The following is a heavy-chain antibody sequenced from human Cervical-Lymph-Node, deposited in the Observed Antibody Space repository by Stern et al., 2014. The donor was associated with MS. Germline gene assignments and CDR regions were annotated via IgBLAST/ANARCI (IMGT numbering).Heavy chain of an antibody. Sequence: MQLVESGPGLVKPSETLSLTCAVSGGSISSRYWGWIRQPPGKGLEWIGLISHSGDTKYNPSLKSRVTISLDPSKNQFSLKVPSVTAADTAVYYCARLSTAVDFWGQGTLVTVSS. CDR1: GGSISSRY. CDR3: ARLSTAVDF. J-gene: IGHJ4*02. V-gene: IGHV4-59*08. CDR2: ISHSGDT.